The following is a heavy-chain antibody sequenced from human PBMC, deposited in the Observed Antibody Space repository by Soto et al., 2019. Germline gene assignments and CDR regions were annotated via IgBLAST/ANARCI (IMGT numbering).Heavy chain of an antibody. CDR1: GFPFSFYG. V-gene: IGHV3-33*01. Sequence: PGGSLRLSCAVSGFPFSFYGFHWVRQSPGKGLEWLGVIVSDGSAIYHADSLEGRFFISRDNSKDILYLQMNSQRVEDTAVYYCARDDAFDNENGFDMWGQGTGVTVSS. CDR2: IVSDGSAI. J-gene: IGHJ3*02. CDR3: ARDDAFDNENGFDM. D-gene: IGHD3-3*02.